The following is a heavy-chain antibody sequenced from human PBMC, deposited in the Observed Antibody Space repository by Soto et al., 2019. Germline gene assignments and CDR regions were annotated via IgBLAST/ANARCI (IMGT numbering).Heavy chain of an antibody. Sequence: QVQLVQSGAEVKKPGSSVKVSCKASGGTFSSYAVSWVRQAPGQGLEWMGGIIPIFGTANYAQKFQGRVTITADESTSTAYMELSSLRSEDTAVYYCARDPYVDTAMGMVGNNWFDPWGQGTLVTVSS. D-gene: IGHD5-18*01. J-gene: IGHJ5*02. CDR2: IIPIFGTA. CDR3: ARDPYVDTAMGMVGNNWFDP. CDR1: GGTFSSYA. V-gene: IGHV1-69*01.